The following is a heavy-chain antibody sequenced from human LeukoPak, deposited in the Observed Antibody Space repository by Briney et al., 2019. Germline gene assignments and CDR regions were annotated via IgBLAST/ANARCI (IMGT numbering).Heavy chain of an antibody. CDR2: ISYDGSNK. CDR3: ARDRTGDGYNQGRVFDY. Sequence: GGSLRLSCAASRFTFSNYAMRWVRQAPGKGLEWVAVISYDGSNKYYADSVKGRFTISRDISKNTLYLQMNSLRAEDTAVYYCARDRTGDGYNQGRVFDYWGQGTLVTVSS. V-gene: IGHV3-30-3*01. D-gene: IGHD5-24*01. J-gene: IGHJ4*02. CDR1: RFTFSNYA.